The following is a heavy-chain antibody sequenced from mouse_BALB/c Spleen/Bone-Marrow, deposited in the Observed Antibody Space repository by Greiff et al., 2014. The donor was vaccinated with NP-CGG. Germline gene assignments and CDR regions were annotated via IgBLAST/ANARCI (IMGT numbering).Heavy chain of an antibody. CDR1: GFTFSDYY. Sequence: EVQLVESGRGLVKPGGSLKLSCAASGFTFSDYYMYWVRQTPEKRLEWVATISDGGSYTYYPDSVKGRFTISRDNAKNNLYLQMSSLKSEDTAMYYCARDRRITTATYAMDYWGQGTSVTVSS. CDR2: ISDGGSYT. CDR3: ARDRRITTATYAMDY. V-gene: IGHV5-4*02. D-gene: IGHD1-2*01. J-gene: IGHJ4*01.